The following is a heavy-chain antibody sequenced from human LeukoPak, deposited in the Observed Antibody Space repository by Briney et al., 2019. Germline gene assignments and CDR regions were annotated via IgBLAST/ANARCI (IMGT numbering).Heavy chain of an antibody. CDR2: ISYDGSNK. J-gene: IGHJ3*02. V-gene: IGHV3-30*03. Sequence: GRSLRLSCAASGFTFSSYGMHWVRQAPGKGLEWVAVISYDGSNKYYADSVKGRFTISRDNAKNSLYLQMNSLRAEDTALYYCARGAVVVAATDDAFEIWGQGTMVTVSS. CDR3: ARGAVVVAATDDAFEI. D-gene: IGHD2-15*01. CDR1: GFTFSSYG.